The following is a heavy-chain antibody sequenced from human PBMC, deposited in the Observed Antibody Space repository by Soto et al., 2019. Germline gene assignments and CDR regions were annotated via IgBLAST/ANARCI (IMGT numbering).Heavy chain of an antibody. J-gene: IGHJ6*02. Sequence: GGSLRLSCAASGFTFSSYAMSWVRQAPGKGLEWVSAISGSGGSTYYADSVKGRFTISRDNSKNKLYLQMNSRRAEGTAVYYCAKSGAWFVTIFGVVRSGGRDNYYGMDVWGQGTTVTVSS. D-gene: IGHD3-3*01. V-gene: IGHV3-23*01. CDR3: AKSGAWFVTIFGVVRSGGRDNYYGMDV. CDR2: ISGSGGST. CDR1: GFTFSSYA.